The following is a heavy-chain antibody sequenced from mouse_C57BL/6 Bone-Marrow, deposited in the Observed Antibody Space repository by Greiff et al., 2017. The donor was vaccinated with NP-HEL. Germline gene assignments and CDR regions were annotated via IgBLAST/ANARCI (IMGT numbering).Heavy chain of an antibody. CDR2: IRNKANNPAT. D-gene: IGHD2-5*01. CDR3: TRRSNAFAY. V-gene: IGHV6-6*01. J-gene: IGHJ3*01. CDR1: GFTFSDAW. Sequence: EVKLMESGGGLVQPGGSMKLSCAASGFTFSDAWMDWVRQSPETGLEWVAEIRNKANNPATYYAESVKGRFTISSDDSKSSVYLQMNSLRAEDTGIYYCTRRSNAFAYWGQGTLVTVSA.